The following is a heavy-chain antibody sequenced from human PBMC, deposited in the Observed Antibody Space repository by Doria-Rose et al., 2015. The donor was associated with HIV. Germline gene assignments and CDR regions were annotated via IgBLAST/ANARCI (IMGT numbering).Heavy chain of an antibody. V-gene: IGHV2-26*01. Sequence: QVTLKEFGPVLVKPTETLTLTCTVSGVSLSSPGMGVSWIRQPPGKALEWLANIFSDDERSYKTSLKSRLTISRGTSKSQVVLTMTDMDPVDTATYYCARIKSSRWYHKYYFDFWGQGTLVIVPA. CDR1: GVSLSSPGMG. J-gene: IGHJ4*02. D-gene: IGHD6-13*01. CDR2: IFSDDER. CDR3: ARIKSSRWYHKYYFDF.